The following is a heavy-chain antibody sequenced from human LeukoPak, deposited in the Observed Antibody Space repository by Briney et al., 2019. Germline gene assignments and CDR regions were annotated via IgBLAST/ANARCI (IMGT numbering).Heavy chain of an antibody. Sequence: SETLSLTCTVSGGSISGSSYYWGWIRQPPGKGLEWIGSIYYSGSTYYNPSLKSRVTISVDTSKNQFSLKLSSVTAADTAVYYCASGYCSGGSCYGYYYYGMDVWGQGTTVTVSS. V-gene: IGHV4-39*07. D-gene: IGHD2-15*01. CDR2: IYYSGST. CDR3: ASGYCSGGSCYGYYYYGMDV. CDR1: GGSISGSSYY. J-gene: IGHJ6*02.